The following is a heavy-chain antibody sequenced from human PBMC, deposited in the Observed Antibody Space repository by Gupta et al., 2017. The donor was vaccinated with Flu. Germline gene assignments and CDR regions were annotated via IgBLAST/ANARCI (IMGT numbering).Heavy chain of an antibody. J-gene: IGHJ4*02. CDR3: ARTCSSTSCEQIDY. Sequence: QVQLQQWGAGLLKPSETLSLTCAVYGGSFSGYYWSWIRQPPGKGLEWIGEINHSGSTNYNPSLKSRVTISVDTSKNQFSLKLSSVTAADTAVYYCARTCSSTSCEQIDYWGQGTLVTVSS. D-gene: IGHD2-2*01. CDR2: INHSGST. V-gene: IGHV4-34*01. CDR1: GGSFSGYY.